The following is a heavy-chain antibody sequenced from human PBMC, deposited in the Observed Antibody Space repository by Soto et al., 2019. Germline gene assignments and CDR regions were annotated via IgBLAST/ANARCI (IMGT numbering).Heavy chain of an antibody. V-gene: IGHV1-69*01. J-gene: IGHJ6*02. CDR2: TIPMFGTS. CDR1: GGTFSTYA. D-gene: IGHD2-2*01. CDR3: ARCNTSRYGGYYGLDV. Sequence: QVQLVKSGAEVKKPGSSVKVSCKASGGTFSTYAINWVRQAPGQGLEWMGGTIPMFGTSNYAQKFQGRVTITADESTSTAYMALSSLRSEDTAVYYCARCNTSRYGGYYGLDVWGQGTTVTVSS.